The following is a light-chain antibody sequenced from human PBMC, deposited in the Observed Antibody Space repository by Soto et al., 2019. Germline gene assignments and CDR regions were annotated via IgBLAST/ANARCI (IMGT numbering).Light chain of an antibody. CDR2: TTT. CDR1: QSIGRY. J-gene: IGKJ3*01. V-gene: IGKV1-39*01. Sequence: DIQMTQSPSSLSASVGDRVTITCRASQSIGRYLNWYQQKPGKAPSLLISTTTTLQSEVPSRFSGSGSGTDFTLTITSLQPEDFATYYCQQTDSTIFAFGPGTKVDIK. CDR3: QQTDSTIFA.